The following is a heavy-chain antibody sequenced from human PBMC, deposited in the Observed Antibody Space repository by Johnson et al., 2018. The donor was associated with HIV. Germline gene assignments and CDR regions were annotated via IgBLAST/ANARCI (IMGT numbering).Heavy chain of an antibody. J-gene: IGHJ3*02. CDR3: ARSAAPRGWDAFDI. CDR2: ISYDGSNK. V-gene: IGHV3-30*14. CDR1: GFTFSSYA. Sequence: QVQLVESGGGLVQPGRSLRLSCAASGFTFSSYAMHWVRQAPGKGLEWVAVISYDGSNKYYADSVKGRFTISRDNSKNTLYLQMGSLRAEDMAVYYCARSAAPRGWDAFDIWGQGTMVTVSS. D-gene: IGHD6-6*01.